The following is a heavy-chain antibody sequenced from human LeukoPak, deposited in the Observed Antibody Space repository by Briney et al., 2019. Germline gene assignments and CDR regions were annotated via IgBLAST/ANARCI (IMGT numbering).Heavy chain of an antibody. Sequence: GGSLRLSCAGSGFTFSSFSMNWVRQAPGKGLEWVSSISPGSDYIYYADSVKGRFTISRDNAKNSLFLQMNSLRAEDTAVYYCARGSYGDYDYWGQGTLVTVSS. D-gene: IGHD4-17*01. CDR1: GFTFSSFS. CDR2: ISPGSDYI. J-gene: IGHJ4*02. V-gene: IGHV3-21*01. CDR3: ARGSYGDYDY.